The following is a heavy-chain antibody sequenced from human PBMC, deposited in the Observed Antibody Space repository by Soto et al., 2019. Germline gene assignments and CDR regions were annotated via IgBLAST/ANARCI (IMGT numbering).Heavy chain of an antibody. D-gene: IGHD2-2*01. CDR3: ARQYCSSNSCYYYYGMDV. J-gene: IGHJ6*02. Sequence: PSETLSLTCTVSGGSVSSGSYYWSWIRQPPGKGLEWVGYIYYSGSTYYNPSLKSRVTISVDTSKNQFSLKLSSVTAADTAVYYCARQYCSSNSCYYYYGMDVCGQGTKVTVSS. CDR1: GGSVSSGSYY. CDR2: IYYSGST. V-gene: IGHV4-31*03.